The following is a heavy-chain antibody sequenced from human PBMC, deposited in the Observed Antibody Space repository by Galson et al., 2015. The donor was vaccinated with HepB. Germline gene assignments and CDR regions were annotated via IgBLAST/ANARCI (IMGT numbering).Heavy chain of an antibody. CDR2: IIPIFATT. CDR3: ARSTYYYDSSGYPYYHYYGMDV. CDR1: GGTFSSYV. J-gene: IGHJ6*02. Sequence: SVKVSCKASGGTFSSYVISWVRQAPGQGLEWMGGIIPIFATTNCAQKFQGRVTITADESTSTAYMELSSLRSEDTAVYYCARSTYYYDSSGYPYYHYYGMDVWGQGTTVTVSS. D-gene: IGHD3-22*01. V-gene: IGHV1-69*13.